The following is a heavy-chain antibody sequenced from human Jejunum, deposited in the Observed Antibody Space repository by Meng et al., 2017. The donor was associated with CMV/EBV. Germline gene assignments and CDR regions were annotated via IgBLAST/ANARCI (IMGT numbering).Heavy chain of an antibody. V-gene: IGHV3-9*01. J-gene: IGHJ4*02. Sequence: GFTFDDYAMHWVRQAPGKGLEWVSSTSWNSDSIGYADSVKGRFTISRDNANNSLYLQMDSLREEDTALYYCAKGPYSSSRTPFDYWGQGTPVTVSS. CDR2: TSWNSDSI. D-gene: IGHD6-13*01. CDR3: AKGPYSSSRTPFDY. CDR1: GFTFDDYA.